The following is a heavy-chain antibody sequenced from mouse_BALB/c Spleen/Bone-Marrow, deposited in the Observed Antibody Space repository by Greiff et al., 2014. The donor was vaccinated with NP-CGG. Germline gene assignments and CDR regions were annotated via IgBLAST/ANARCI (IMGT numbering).Heavy chain of an antibody. V-gene: IGHV2-9*02. D-gene: IGHD2-1*01. Sequence: VKLVESGPGLVAPSQSLSITCTVSGFSLTSYGVHWVRQPPGKGLEWLGVIWAGGSTNYNSALMSRLSISKDNSKRQVFLKMNSLQPDDTAMYYCARDPVYGNYDDMDYWGQGTSVTVSS. CDR2: IWAGGST. CDR3: ARDPVYGNYDDMDY. CDR1: GFSLTSYG. J-gene: IGHJ4*01.